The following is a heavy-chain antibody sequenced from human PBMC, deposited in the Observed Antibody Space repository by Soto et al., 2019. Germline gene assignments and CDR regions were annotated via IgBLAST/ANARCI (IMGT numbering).Heavy chain of an antibody. V-gene: IGHV1-69*13. CDR1: GGRYSGYF. D-gene: IGHD4-17*01. J-gene: IGHJ4*02. CDR2: IIPIFGTA. Sequence: GDSLKVDFRASGGRYSGYFISGVRQAPGQGLEWMGGIIPIFGTANYAQKFQGRVTITADESMSTAYMELSSLRSEDTAVYYCARGASYGNFDYWGQGTLVTVSS. CDR3: ARGASYGNFDY.